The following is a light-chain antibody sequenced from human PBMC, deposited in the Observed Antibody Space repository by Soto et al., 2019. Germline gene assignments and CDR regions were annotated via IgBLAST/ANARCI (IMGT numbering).Light chain of an antibody. CDR1: INDVGGYNY. CDR2: QVT. Sequence: QSALTQPPSASGSPGQSVTISCAGTINDVGGYNYVSWYQQHPGKVPQLMIYQVTKRPSGVPDRFSASKSDTTASLTISGLLAEDEGDYYCMSYAGGNRFVFGTGTKVTVL. J-gene: IGLJ1*01. CDR3: MSYAGGNRFV. V-gene: IGLV2-8*01.